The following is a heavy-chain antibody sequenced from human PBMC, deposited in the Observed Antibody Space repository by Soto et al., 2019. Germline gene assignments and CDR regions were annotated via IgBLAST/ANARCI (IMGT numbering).Heavy chain of an antibody. J-gene: IGHJ2*01. V-gene: IGHV4-30-4*01. CDR3: ARIVESGYTIDFDL. CDR2: IYYSGST. Sequence: QVQLQESGPGLVKPSQTLSLTCTVPGGSISSGDYYWTWIRQPPGKGLEWIGYIYYSGSTNYNPSLSSRVTISVDPSKNQFSLNLSSVTAADPAVYYCARIVESGYTIDFDLWGRGTLVTVSS. CDR1: GGSISSGDYY. D-gene: IGHD3-16*02.